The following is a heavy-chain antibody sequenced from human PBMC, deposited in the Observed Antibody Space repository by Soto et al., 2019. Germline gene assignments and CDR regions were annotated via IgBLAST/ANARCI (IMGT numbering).Heavy chain of an antibody. CDR3: ARIEGYYSYGMDV. CDR1: GGSISSGGYY. Sequence: PSETLSLTCTVSGGSISSGGYYWSWIRQHPGKGLEWIGYIYYSGSTYYDPSLKSRVTISVDTSKNQFSLKLSSVTAADTAVYYCARIEGYYSYGMDVWGQGTTVTVSS. V-gene: IGHV4-31*03. CDR2: IYYSGST. J-gene: IGHJ6*02. D-gene: IGHD3-3*01.